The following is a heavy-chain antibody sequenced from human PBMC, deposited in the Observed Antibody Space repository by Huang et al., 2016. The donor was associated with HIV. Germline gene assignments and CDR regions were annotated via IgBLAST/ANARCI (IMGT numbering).Heavy chain of an antibody. CDR2: ISSSSRTS. CDR3: ARDPHDYGIDY. CDR1: GFTFSSYT. J-gene: IGHJ4*02. V-gene: IGHV3-48*01. D-gene: IGHD3-10*01. Sequence: EVHLVESGGNLVHRGGSLSLSCAASGFTFSSYTMNWVRQAPGKGLEWVAYISSSSRTSYYADSGKGRFTISRDNAKNSLYLHLNSLRVEDTALYYCARDPHDYGIDYWGQGTLVTVSS.